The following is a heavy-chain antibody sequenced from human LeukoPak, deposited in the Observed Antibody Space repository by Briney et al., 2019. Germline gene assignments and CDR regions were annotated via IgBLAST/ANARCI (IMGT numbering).Heavy chain of an antibody. CDR1: GGSISSYY. CDR3: ARGHGYCSGGSCYPNY. V-gene: IGHV4-59*01. D-gene: IGHD2-15*01. Sequence: SENLSLTCTVSGGSISSYYWSWIRQPPGKGLEWIGYIYYSGSTNYNPSLKSRVTISVDMSKNQFSLKLSSVTAADTAVYYCARGHGYCSGGSCYPNYWGQGTLVTVSS. J-gene: IGHJ4*02. CDR2: IYYSGST.